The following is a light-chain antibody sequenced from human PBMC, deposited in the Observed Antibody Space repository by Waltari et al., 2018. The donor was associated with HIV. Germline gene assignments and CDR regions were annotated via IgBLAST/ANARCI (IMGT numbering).Light chain of an antibody. CDR2: IVS. V-gene: IGKV1-39*01. Sequence: DIQMTQSPSSLSASVGDRVTITCRSSQTISTYLNWYQQKPGEAPKLLIAIVSKLQSGVPSRFSGSGSGTDFTLTISNLQPEDFATYYCQQSYGAPRTFGQGTKVEI. CDR1: QTISTY. J-gene: IGKJ1*01. CDR3: QQSYGAPRT.